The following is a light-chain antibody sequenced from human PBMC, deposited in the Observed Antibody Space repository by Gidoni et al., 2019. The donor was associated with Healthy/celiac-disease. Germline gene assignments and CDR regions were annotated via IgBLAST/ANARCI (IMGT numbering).Light chain of an antibody. CDR1: QRVSSSY. Sequence: EIVLTQSPGTLSLSPGERATLSCRASQRVSSSYLAWYQQKPGQAPRLLIYGASSRATGIPDRFSGSGSGTDFTLTISRLEPEDFAVYYCQQYGSSRYTFXHXTKLEIK. CDR2: GAS. V-gene: IGKV3-20*01. CDR3: QQYGSSRYT. J-gene: IGKJ2*01.